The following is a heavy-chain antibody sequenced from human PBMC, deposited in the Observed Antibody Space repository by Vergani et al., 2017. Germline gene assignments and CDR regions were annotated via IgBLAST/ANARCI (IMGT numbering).Heavy chain of an antibody. D-gene: IGHD6-13*01. J-gene: IGHJ4*02. CDR3: ATTVIAAAGTSDY. CDR1: GFTFSSYA. CDR2: ISSSSSYI. V-gene: IGHV3-21*01. Sequence: EVQLVESGGGLVQPGGSLRLSCAASGFTFSSYAMSWVRQAPGKGLEWVSSISSSSSYIYYADSVKGRFTISRDNAKNSLYLQMNSLRAEDTAVYYCATTVIAAAGTSDYWGQGTLVTVSS.